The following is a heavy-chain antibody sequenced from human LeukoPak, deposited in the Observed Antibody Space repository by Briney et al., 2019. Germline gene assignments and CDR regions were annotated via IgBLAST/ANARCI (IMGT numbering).Heavy chain of an antibody. CDR3: ARQLGDRRLFEY. V-gene: IGHV4-59*08. CDR2: IYYSGST. Sequence: SETLSLTCTVSGGSISSYYWSWIRQPPGKGLEWIGYIYYSGSTNYNPSLKSRVTISVDTSKNQFSLKLSSVTAADTAVYYCARQLGDRRLFEYWGQGTLVTVSS. D-gene: IGHD3-10*01. J-gene: IGHJ4*02. CDR1: GGSISSYY.